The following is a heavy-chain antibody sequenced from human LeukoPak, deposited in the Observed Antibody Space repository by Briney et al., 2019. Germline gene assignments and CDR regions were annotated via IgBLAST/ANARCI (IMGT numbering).Heavy chain of an antibody. V-gene: IGHV1-69*13. CDR2: IIPIFGTA. Sequence: SVKVSCKASGGTFSSYAISWVRQAPGQGLEWMGGIIPIFGTANYAQKFQGRVTITADESTSTAYMELSSLRSEDTAVYYCARGVLRFLEWLLFDAFDIWGQGTMVTVSS. CDR1: GGTFSSYA. J-gene: IGHJ3*02. CDR3: ARGVLRFLEWLLFDAFDI. D-gene: IGHD3-3*01.